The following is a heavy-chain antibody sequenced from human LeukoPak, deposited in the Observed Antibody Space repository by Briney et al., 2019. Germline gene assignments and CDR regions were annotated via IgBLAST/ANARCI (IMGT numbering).Heavy chain of an antibody. Sequence: GASVKVSCKASGYTFTSYGISLVRQAPGQGLELMGCIIAYNGNTNYAQKLQGRVTITTDTSPRTASMELRSLRSDDTAVYYCARDEARECGDILTGYFKTPYYYYYYMDVWGKGTPGHGSS. J-gene: IGHJ6*03. V-gene: IGHV1-18*01. CDR1: GYTFTSYG. CDR3: ARDEARECGDILTGYFKTPYYYYYYMDV. D-gene: IGHD3-9*01. CDR2: IIAYNGNT.